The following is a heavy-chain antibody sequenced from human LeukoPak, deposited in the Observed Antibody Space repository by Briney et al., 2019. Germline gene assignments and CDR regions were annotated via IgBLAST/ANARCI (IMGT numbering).Heavy chain of an antibody. V-gene: IGHV3-23*01. J-gene: IGHJ4*02. CDR1: GLSFSSFA. Sequence: GGSLRLSCAASGLSFSSFAMSWVCQGPARGLEWVSSIRSNGETFYADSVQGRFTLSTDTSRNTVYFQLNNLRVEDTAIYYCARASWVSSTDAVRWGQGTLVTVSS. D-gene: IGHD3-16*01. CDR3: ARASWVSSTDAVR. CDR2: IRSNGET.